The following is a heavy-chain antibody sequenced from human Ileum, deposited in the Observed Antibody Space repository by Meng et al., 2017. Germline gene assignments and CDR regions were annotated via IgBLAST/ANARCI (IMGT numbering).Heavy chain of an antibody. CDR1: GFNFTTYA. CDR3: ARLLLLGIIDY. CDR2: ISRDAGTT. J-gene: IGHJ4*02. V-gene: IGHV3-23*01. D-gene: IGHD2/OR15-2a*01. Sequence: EVQLLESGGNLEQPGGSLRLLCPASGFNFTTYAMSCARQVPGKGLEWLSTISRDAGTTYYADSVKGRFTISRDNSDNTLYLQMSSLTAADTALYYCARLLLLGIIDYWGQGTLVTVSS.